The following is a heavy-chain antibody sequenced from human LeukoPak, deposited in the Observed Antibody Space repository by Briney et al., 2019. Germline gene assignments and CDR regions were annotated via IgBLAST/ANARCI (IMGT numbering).Heavy chain of an antibody. CDR3: ASRYCSGGSCPPGVFDI. V-gene: IGHV4-4*07. D-gene: IGHD2-15*01. J-gene: IGHJ3*02. CDR1: GGSISSYY. Sequence: SETLSLTCTVSGGSISSYYWSWIRQPAGKGLEWIGRIYTSGSTNYNPSLKSRVTISVDTSKNQFSLKLSSVTAADTAVYYCASRYCSGGSCPPGVFDIWGQGTMVTVSS. CDR2: IYTSGST.